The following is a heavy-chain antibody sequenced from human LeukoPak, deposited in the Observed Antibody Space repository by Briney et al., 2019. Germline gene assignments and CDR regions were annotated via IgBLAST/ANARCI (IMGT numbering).Heavy chain of an antibody. CDR2: ISYDGSNK. V-gene: IGHV3-30-3*01. D-gene: IGHD3-22*01. Sequence: GGSLRLSCAASGFSFSSHAMHWVRQAPGKGLEWVTVISYDGSNKYYADSVKGRFTISRDNSKNTLYLQMNSLRAEDTAVYYCARDAYDSSGYLFDYWGQGTLVTVSS. CDR3: ARDAYDSSGYLFDY. CDR1: GFSFSSHA. J-gene: IGHJ4*02.